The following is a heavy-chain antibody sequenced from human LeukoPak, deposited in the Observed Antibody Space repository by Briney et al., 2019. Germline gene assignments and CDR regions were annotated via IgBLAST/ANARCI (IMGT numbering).Heavy chain of an antibody. CDR1: GGSFSGYY. CDR3: AREIRVGVYNWFDP. D-gene: IGHD2-8*01. J-gene: IGHJ5*02. V-gene: IGHV4-34*01. Sequence: SETLSLTCAVYGGSFSGYYWSWIRQPPGKGLEWIGEINHSGSTNYNPSLKSRVTISVDTSKNQFSLKLSSVAAADTAVYYCAREIRVGVYNWFDPWGQGTLVTVSS. CDR2: INHSGST.